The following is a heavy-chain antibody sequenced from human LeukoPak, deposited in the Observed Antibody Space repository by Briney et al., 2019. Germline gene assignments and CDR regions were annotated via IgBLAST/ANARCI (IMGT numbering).Heavy chain of an antibody. CDR2: MHNGVHT. D-gene: IGHD4/OR15-4a*01. J-gene: IGHJ4*02. V-gene: IGHV4-59*01. CDR3: AATIKRDYGDTNLDY. Sequence: SETLSLTCAVPGDSMSSYFWSWTRQPPGKGLEWIGYMHNGVHTNYNPSLKSRVTISGDTSKNQLSLKLTSVTAADTAVYYCAATIKRDYGDTNLDYWGQGTLVTVSS. CDR1: GDSMSSYF.